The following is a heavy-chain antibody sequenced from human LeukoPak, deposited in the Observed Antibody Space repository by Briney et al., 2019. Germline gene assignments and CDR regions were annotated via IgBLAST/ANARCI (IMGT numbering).Heavy chain of an antibody. CDR3: AKKERSDPFDP. CDR1: GFTFSSYG. V-gene: IGHV3-30*02. Sequence: GGSLRLSYAASGFTFSSYGIHWVRQAPGKGLEWVAFIRYGGSNKYYADSVKGRFTISRDNSKNTLYLQMNSLRAEDTAVYYCAKKERSDPFDPWGQGTLVTVSS. J-gene: IGHJ5*02. CDR2: IRYGGSNK.